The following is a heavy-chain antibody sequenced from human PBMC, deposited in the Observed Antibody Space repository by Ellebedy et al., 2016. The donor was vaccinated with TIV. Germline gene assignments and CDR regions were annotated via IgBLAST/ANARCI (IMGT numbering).Heavy chain of an antibody. V-gene: IGHV5-10-1*01. CDR3: AYGESSSDWFDP. D-gene: IGHD6-19*01. CDR2: IDPSDSYT. Sequence: GESLKISCKVSGSISTSYWISWVRQMPGKGLEWMGRIDPSDSYTKYSPSFQGHVTISADKSINTAYLQWSSLKASDTAMFYCAYGESSSDWFDPWGQGTLVTVSS. J-gene: IGHJ5*02. CDR1: GSISTSYW.